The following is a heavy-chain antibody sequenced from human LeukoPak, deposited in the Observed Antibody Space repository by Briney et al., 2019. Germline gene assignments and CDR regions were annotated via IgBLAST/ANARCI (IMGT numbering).Heavy chain of an antibody. V-gene: IGHV4-30-2*01. CDR2: IYHSGST. Sequence: SETLSLTCAVSGGSISSGGYSWSWIRQPPGKGLEWIGYIYHSGSTYYNPSLKSRVTISVDRSKNQFSLKLSSVTAADTAVYYCARSGEDYGDEFIRFDPWGQGTLVTVSS. D-gene: IGHD4-17*01. CDR3: ARSGEDYGDEFIRFDP. CDR1: GGSISSGGYS. J-gene: IGHJ5*02.